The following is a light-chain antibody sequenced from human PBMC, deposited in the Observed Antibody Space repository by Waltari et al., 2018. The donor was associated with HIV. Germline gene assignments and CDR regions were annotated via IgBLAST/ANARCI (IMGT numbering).Light chain of an antibody. V-gene: IGLV1-47*01. CDR3: VGWDSRLRGYV. Sequence: QSVLTQPPSASGAPGQRVTISCSGSSSNIENDNVCWYQQFPGAAPKLLIYKDTQRPSGVPDRFTGSKSGTSASLAIGGLRSDDEADYYCVGWDSRLRGYVFGAGTKVTVL. J-gene: IGLJ1*01. CDR2: KDT. CDR1: SSNIENDN.